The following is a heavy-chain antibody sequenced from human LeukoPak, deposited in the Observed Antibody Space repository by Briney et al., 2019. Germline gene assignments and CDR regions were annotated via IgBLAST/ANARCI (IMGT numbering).Heavy chain of an antibody. CDR3: AREVQHYAGSVYDHDAFDI. V-gene: IGHV4-34*01. D-gene: IGHD3-22*01. CDR1: GGSFSGHY. Sequence: SETLSLTCAVYGGSFSGHYWSWIRQPPGKGLEWIGEINHSGSTNYNPSLKSRVTILVDTSKNQFSLKLSSVTAADTAVYYCAREVQHYAGSVYDHDAFDIWGQGTMVTVS. CDR2: INHSGST. J-gene: IGHJ3*02.